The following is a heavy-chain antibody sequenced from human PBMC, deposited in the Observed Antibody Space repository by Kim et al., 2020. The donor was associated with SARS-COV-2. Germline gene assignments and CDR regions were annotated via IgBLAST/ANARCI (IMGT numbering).Heavy chain of an antibody. CDR3: ARGRRYYDSSGRQFDY. CDR2: INHSGST. D-gene: IGHD3-22*01. CDR1: GGSFSGYY. J-gene: IGHJ4*02. V-gene: IGHV4-34*01. Sequence: SETLSLTCAVYGGSFSGYYWSWIRQPPGKGLEWIGEINHSGSTNYNPSLKSRVTISVDTSKNQFSLKLSSVTAADTAVYYCARGRRYYDSSGRQFDYWGQGTLVTVSS.